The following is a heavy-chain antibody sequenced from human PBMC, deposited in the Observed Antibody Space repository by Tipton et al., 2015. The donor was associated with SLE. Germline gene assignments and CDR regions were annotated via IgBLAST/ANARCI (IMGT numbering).Heavy chain of an antibody. Sequence: LRLSCTVSGGSISSLYWNWIRQPPGKGLEWIGYIYYSGSTKYNPSLKSRITISEDTSKNQFSLKLSFVTAADTAVYYCARDLTYGDYLLGAFDIWGQGTMVTVSS. CDR3: ARDLTYGDYLLGAFDI. D-gene: IGHD4-17*01. CDR1: GGSISSLY. CDR2: IYYSGST. V-gene: IGHV4-59*11. J-gene: IGHJ3*02.